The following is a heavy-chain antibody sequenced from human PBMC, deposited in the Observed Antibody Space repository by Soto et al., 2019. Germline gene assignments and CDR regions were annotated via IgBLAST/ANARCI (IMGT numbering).Heavy chain of an antibody. CDR1: GFTFSSYE. Sequence: GGSLRLSCAASGFTFSSYEMNWVRQAPGKGLEWVSYISSSGSTIYYADSVKGRFTISRDNAKNSLYLQMNSLRAEDTAVYYCARSHYYGSGSYPYYWAQGTLVPVSS. V-gene: IGHV3-48*03. CDR3: ARSHYYGSGSYPYY. CDR2: ISSSGSTI. J-gene: IGHJ4*02. D-gene: IGHD3-10*01.